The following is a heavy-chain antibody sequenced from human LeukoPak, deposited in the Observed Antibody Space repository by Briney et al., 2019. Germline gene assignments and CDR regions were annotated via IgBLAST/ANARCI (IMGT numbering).Heavy chain of an antibody. CDR2: IRYDGSNK. CDR1: GFTFSSYG. D-gene: IGHD4-11*01. CDR3: AKDRSGLPDY. J-gene: IGHJ4*02. Sequence: AGGSLRLSCAASGFTFSSYGMHWVRQAPGKGPEWVAFIRYDGSNKYYADSVKGRFTISRDNSKNTLYLQMNSLRAEDTAVYYCAKDRSGLPDYWGQGTLVTVSS. V-gene: IGHV3-30*02.